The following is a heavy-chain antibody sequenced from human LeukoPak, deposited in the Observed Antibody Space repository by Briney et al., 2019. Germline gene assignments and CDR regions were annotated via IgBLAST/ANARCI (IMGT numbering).Heavy chain of an antibody. CDR1: GYTFTDYY. J-gene: IGHJ6*03. CDR2: INPNSGGT. Sequence: GASVKVSCTASGYTFTDYYMHWVRQAPGQGLEWMGWINPNSGGTNYAQKFQGRVTMTRDTSISTAYMELSRLRSDDTAVYYCASIGYCSGGSCYPAYYYMDVWGKGTTVTVSS. V-gene: IGHV1-2*02. D-gene: IGHD2-15*01. CDR3: ASIGYCSGGSCYPAYYYMDV.